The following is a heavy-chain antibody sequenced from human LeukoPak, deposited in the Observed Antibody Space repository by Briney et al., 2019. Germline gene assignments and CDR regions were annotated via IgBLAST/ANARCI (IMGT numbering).Heavy chain of an antibody. CDR2: IRSKANSYAT. CDR3: TREAWYNWNYDFDY. D-gene: IGHD1-7*01. J-gene: IGHJ4*02. Sequence: PGGSLRLSCAASGFTFSGSAMHWVRQAPGKGLEWVGRIRSKANSYATAYAASVKGRFTISRDDSKNTAYLQMNSLKTEDTAVYYCTREAWYNWNYDFDYWGQGTLVTVSS. V-gene: IGHV3-73*01. CDR1: GFTFSGSA.